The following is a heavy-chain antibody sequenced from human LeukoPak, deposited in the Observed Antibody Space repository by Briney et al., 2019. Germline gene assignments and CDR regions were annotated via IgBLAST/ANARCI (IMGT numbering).Heavy chain of an antibody. V-gene: IGHV1-2*02. CDR2: ITPNSGGT. D-gene: IGHD3-3*01. J-gene: IGHJ3*02. CDR1: GYTFTNYG. Sequence: GASVKVSCKASGYTFTNYGITWVRQAPGQGLEWMGWITPNSGGTNYAQRFQGRVTMTRDTSISTAYMELSRLRSDDTAVYYCARTAQFGVVEDAFDIWGQGTMVTVSS. CDR3: ARTAQFGVVEDAFDI.